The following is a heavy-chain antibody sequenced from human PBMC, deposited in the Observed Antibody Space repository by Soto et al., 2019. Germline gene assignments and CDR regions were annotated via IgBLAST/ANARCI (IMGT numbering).Heavy chain of an antibody. CDR2: ISYDGSNK. D-gene: IGHD6-13*01. J-gene: IGHJ5*02. CDR3: ARESDRQQPEFAWFGP. CDR1: GFTFSSYA. Sequence: QVQLVESGGGVVQPGRSLRLSCAASGFTFSSYAMHWVRQAPGKGLEWGAVISYDGSNKYYADSVKGRFTISRDNSKNTLYLQMNSLRAEDTAVYYCARESDRQQPEFAWFGPWGQGTLVTVSS. V-gene: IGHV3-30-3*01.